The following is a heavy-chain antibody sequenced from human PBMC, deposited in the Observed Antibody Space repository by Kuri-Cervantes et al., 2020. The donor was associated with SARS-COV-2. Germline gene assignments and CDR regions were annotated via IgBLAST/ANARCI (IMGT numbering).Heavy chain of an antibody. J-gene: IGHJ4*02. V-gene: IGHV3-23*01. Sequence: GESLKISCAASGFTFSSYAMSWVRQAPGKGLEWVSAISGSGGSTYYADSVKGRLTISRGNSKNTLYLQMNSLRAEDTAVYYCAKGIRRFLESLDYWGQGTLVTVSS. D-gene: IGHD3-3*01. CDR2: ISGSGGST. CDR3: AKGIRRFLESLDY. CDR1: GFTFSSYA.